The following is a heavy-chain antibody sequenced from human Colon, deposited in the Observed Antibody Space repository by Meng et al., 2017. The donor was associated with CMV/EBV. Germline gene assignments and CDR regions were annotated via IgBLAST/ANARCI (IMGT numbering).Heavy chain of an antibody. D-gene: IGHD3-22*01. V-gene: IGHV4-59*02. CDR2: MYHTGRT. CDR3: ARDSSGFEGWFDI. J-gene: IGHJ2*01. CDR1: GASVSSYY. Sequence: SETLSLTCTVSGASVSSYYWSWIRQPPGKGLEWIGYMYHTGRTSYNLSLKSRVTMSMDTSKNQFSLNLNSVTAADTAVYYCARDSSGFEGWFDIWGRGTLVTVSS.